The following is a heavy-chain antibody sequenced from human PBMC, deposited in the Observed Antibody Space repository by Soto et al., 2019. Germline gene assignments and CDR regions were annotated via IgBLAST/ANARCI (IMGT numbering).Heavy chain of an antibody. CDR3: ARVQLTIFGVVLAYYFDY. Sequence: GGSLRLSCAASGFTFSSYWMSWVRQAPGKGLEWVANIKQDGSEKYYVDSVKGRFTISRDNAKNSLYLHMNTLRAEDTAVYFCARVQLTIFGVVLAYYFDYWGQGTLVTVSS. V-gene: IGHV3-7*01. CDR2: IKQDGSEK. D-gene: IGHD3-3*01. CDR1: GFTFSSYW. J-gene: IGHJ4*02.